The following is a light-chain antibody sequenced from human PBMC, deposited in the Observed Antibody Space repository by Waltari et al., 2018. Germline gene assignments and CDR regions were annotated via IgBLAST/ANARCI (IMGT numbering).Light chain of an antibody. J-gene: IGKJ1*01. CDR1: QTIHNY. CDR3: QQRYNWPWT. V-gene: IGKV3-11*01. Sequence: ETVLTQSPATLSLXPGEXATLSCRASQTIHNYLAWYHQKTGHAPTLLIYDSSNGATGIPARFSGSESGTDFTLTISSLEPEDFAVYYCQQRYNWPWTFGQGTKVEIE. CDR2: DSS.